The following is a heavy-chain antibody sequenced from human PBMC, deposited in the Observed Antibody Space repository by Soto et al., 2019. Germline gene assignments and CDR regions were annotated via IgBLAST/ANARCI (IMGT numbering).Heavy chain of an antibody. CDR2: ISTDNGNT. V-gene: IGHV1-18*01. CDR1: GYTFTNSG. D-gene: IGHD3-3*01. Sequence: QVQLVQSGAEVKKPGASVKVSCKASGYTFTNSGISWVRQAPGQGLEWMGWISTDNGNTNYAQHLQGRVSMTTDTPTSTAYMDLRSLRSEDTAVYYCARDQGITTFGVYSMYYYGMDVWGQGTTVTVSS. CDR3: ARDQGITTFGVYSMYYYGMDV. J-gene: IGHJ6*02.